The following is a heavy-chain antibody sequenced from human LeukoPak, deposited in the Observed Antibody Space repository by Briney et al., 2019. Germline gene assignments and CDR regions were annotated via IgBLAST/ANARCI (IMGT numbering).Heavy chain of an antibody. Sequence: ASVKVSCKASGYTFTNFGISWVRQAPGQGLEWMGWIGPYTGKTNYAQKFQGRVTVTTDTSTTTAYMELRSLRSDDTAVYYCAREYSGSYLDYWGQGTLVTVSS. J-gene: IGHJ4*02. V-gene: IGHV1-18*01. CDR2: IGPYTGKT. CDR1: GYTFTNFG. CDR3: AREYSGSYLDY. D-gene: IGHD1-26*01.